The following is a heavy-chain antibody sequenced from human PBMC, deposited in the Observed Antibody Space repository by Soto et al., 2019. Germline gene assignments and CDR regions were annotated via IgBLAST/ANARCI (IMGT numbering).Heavy chain of an antibody. CDR2: ISGSGGST. J-gene: IGHJ4*02. V-gene: IGHV3-23*01. Sequence: WGSLRLSCAASGFTFISYAIIFFRHSPLKWLEWVSAISGSGGSTYYADSVKGRFTISRDNSKNTLYLQMNSLRAEDTAVYYCAITPIAAAGDCYFDYWGQGTLVTVSS. D-gene: IGHD6-13*01. CDR3: AITPIAAAGDCYFDY. CDR1: GFTFISYA.